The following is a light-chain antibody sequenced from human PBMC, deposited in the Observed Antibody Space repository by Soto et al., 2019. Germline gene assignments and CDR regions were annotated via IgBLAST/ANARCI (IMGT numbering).Light chain of an antibody. V-gene: IGKV3-15*01. Sequence: DIVMTHSPATLSVSPGERATLSCRASQSVSSNLAWYQQKPGQAPRLLIYGASTRATGIPARFSGSGSGTEFTLTISSLQSEDFAVYYCQQYNNWPPYTFGQGTK. CDR3: QQYNNWPPYT. J-gene: IGKJ2*01. CDR2: GAS. CDR1: QSVSSN.